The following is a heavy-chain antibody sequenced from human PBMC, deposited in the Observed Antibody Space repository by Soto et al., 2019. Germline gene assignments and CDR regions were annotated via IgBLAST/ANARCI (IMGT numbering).Heavy chain of an antibody. D-gene: IGHD6-6*01. CDR3: ARDGGSRSSSYYYYYGMDD. J-gene: IGHJ6*02. Sequence: QVQLQESGPGLVKPSETLSLTCTVSGGSISSYYWSWIRQPPGKGLEWIGYIYYSGSTNYNPSLKNRLTISVDTSKNQFSLKLSSVTAAETAVYYCARDGGSRSSSYYYYYGMDDWCQGTTVTVSS. V-gene: IGHV4-59*01. CDR1: GGSISSYY. CDR2: IYYSGST.